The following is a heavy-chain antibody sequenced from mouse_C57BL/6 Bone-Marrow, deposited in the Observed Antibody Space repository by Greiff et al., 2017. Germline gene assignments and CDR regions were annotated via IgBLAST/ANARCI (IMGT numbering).Heavy chain of an antibody. CDR2: ISGGGGNT. CDR1: GFTFSSYT. Sequence: EVQLVESGGGLVKPGGSLKLSCAASGFTFSSYTMSWVRQTPEKRLEWVATISGGGGNTYYPDSVKGRVTISRDNAKNTLYLQMSSLRSEDTALYYCARQRLFAYWGQGTLVTVSA. J-gene: IGHJ3*01. D-gene: IGHD3-2*02. CDR3: ARQRLFAY. V-gene: IGHV5-9*01.